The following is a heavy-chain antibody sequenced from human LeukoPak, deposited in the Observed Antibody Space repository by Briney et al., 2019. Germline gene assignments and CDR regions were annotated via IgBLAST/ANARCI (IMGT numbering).Heavy chain of an antibody. CDR3: ARDGGSSSFGY. CDR1: GGTFSSYA. V-gene: IGHV1-69*05. Sequence: ASVKVSCKASGGTFSSYAISWVRQAPGQGLEWMGRIIPIFGTANYAQKFQGRVTITTGESTSTAYMELSSLRSEDTAVYYCARDGGSSSFGYWGQGTLVTVSS. J-gene: IGHJ4*02. D-gene: IGHD6-13*01. CDR2: IIPIFGTA.